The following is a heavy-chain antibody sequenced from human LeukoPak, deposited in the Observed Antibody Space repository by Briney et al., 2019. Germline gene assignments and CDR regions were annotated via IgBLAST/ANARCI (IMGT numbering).Heavy chain of an antibody. J-gene: IGHJ6*03. D-gene: IGHD6-13*01. V-gene: IGHV4-34*01. CDR2: VNHSGSN. CDR3: ARGEAAAGPMDYMDV. Sequence: PSETLSLTCAVYSGSFSGYYWRWIRQPPGKGLEWIGEVNHSGSNNYNPSLKSRVTMSVDTSKKQFSLKLSSGPAADTAIYYCARGEAAAGPMDYMDVWDTGATVTVSS. CDR1: SGSFSGYY.